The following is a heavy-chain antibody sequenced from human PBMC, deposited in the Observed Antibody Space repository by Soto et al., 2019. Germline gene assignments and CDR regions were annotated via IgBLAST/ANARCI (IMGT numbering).Heavy chain of an antibody. D-gene: IGHD6-6*01. CDR2: VHYGGST. V-gene: IGHV4-59*11. J-gene: IGHJ4*02. Sequence: PSETLSLTCVVSGGSIGIHYWSWIRHPPGGGLEWIGYVHYGGSTNYNPSLKSRVTMSVDTSKNQFYLNLSSVTAADTALYFCARRDYSTSSLGPFDYWGQGILVTVSS. CDR1: GGSIGIHY. CDR3: ARRDYSTSSLGPFDY.